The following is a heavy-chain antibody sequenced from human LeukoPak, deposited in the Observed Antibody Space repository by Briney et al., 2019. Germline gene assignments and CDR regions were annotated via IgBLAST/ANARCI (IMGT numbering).Heavy chain of an antibody. Sequence: GASVRLSCKASGGTFSSYAISWVRQAPGQGLEWMGGIVPIFGTANYAQKFKGRVTITADESTSTAYMELSSLRSEDTAVYYCARGPPRDRRQADLWGQGTLVTVSS. CDR2: IVPIFGTA. CDR1: GGTFSSYA. CDR3: ARGPPRDRRQADL. V-gene: IGHV1-69*13. D-gene: IGHD5-24*01. J-gene: IGHJ5*02.